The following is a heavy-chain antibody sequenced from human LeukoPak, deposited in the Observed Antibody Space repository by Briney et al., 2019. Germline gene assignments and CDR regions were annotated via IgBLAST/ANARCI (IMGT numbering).Heavy chain of an antibody. CDR3: ARVDNNSGYSLNFDY. V-gene: IGHV4-39*07. CDR2: IYYSGST. CDR1: GGSISSTSYY. J-gene: IGHJ4*02. D-gene: IGHD3-22*01. Sequence: SETLSLTCTVSGGSISSTSYYWGWIRQPPGKGLEWIGNIYYSGSTYYNPSLKSRVTISVDTSKNQFSLKLSSVTAADTAVYYCARVDNNSGYSLNFDYWGQGTLVTVSS.